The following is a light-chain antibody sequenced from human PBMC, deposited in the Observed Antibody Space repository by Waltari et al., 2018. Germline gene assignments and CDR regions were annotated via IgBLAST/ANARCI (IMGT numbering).Light chain of an antibody. Sequence: QLVLTQSPSASASLGASVKLTCTLSSGHSSNVIAWLQQQPEKGPRYLMKVNSDGSHSKGDEIPDRLSGSSSGTGRYLTISSLQSEDEADYYCQTGGHGTWVFGGGTKLTVL. J-gene: IGLJ3*02. CDR2: VNSDGSH. CDR3: QTGGHGTWV. V-gene: IGLV4-69*01. CDR1: SGHSSNV.